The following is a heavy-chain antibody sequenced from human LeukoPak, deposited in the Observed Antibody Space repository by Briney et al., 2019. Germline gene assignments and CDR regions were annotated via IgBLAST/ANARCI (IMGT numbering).Heavy chain of an antibody. Sequence: SVKVSRKASGGTFSSYAISWVRQAPGQGLEWMGRIIPIFGIANYAQKFQGRVTITADKSTSTAYMELSSLRSEDTAVYYCASVGTPYYDSSGYYGGFDYWGQGTLVTVSS. CDR3: ASVGTPYYDSSGYYGGFDY. D-gene: IGHD3-22*01. CDR2: IIPIFGIA. V-gene: IGHV1-69*04. J-gene: IGHJ4*02. CDR1: GGTFSSYA.